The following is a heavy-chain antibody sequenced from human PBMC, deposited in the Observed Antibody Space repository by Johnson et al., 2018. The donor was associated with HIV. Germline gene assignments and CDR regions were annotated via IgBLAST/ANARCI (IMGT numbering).Heavy chain of an antibody. J-gene: IGHJ3*02. CDR3: AKTWDDYDDAFDI. Sequence: QVHLVESGGGVVQPGGSLRLSCAASGFTFSSYGMHWVRQAPGKGLEWVAFIRYDASNKYYADSVQGRFTISRDNSKNTLYLQMNSLRAEDTAVYYCAKTWDDYDDAFDIWGQGTMVTVSS. D-gene: IGHD4/OR15-4a*01. CDR1: GFTFSSYG. CDR2: IRYDASNK. V-gene: IGHV3-30*02.